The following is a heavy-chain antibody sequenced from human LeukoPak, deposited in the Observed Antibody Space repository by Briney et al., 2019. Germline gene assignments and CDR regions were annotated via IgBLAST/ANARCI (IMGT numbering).Heavy chain of an antibody. CDR2: FDPEDGET. V-gene: IGHV1-24*01. J-gene: IGHJ5*02. Sequence: ASVKVSCKVSGYTLTELSMHWVRQAPGKGLEWMGGFDPEDGETIYAQKFQGRVTMTEDTSTDTAYMELSSLRSEDTAVYYCARASGTTRPTVTNNWFDPWGQGTLVTVSS. CDR3: ARASGTTRPTVTNNWFDP. CDR1: GYTLTELS. D-gene: IGHD1-7*01.